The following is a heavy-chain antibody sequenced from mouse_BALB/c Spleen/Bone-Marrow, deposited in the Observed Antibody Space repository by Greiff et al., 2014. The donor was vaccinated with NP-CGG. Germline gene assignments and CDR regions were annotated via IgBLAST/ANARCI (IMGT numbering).Heavy chain of an antibody. CDR2: IHYSGRT. V-gene: IGHV3-1*02. CDR3: TRDDYDVMDY. Sequence: VQLKESGPDLVKPSQSLSLTCTVTGYSITSGYSCHWIRQFPGNKLEWMGYIHYSGRTNYNPSLKSRISITRDTSKNQSFLQLNSVTTEDTATYYCTRDDYDVMDYWGQGTSVTVSS. J-gene: IGHJ4*01. CDR1: GYSITSGYS.